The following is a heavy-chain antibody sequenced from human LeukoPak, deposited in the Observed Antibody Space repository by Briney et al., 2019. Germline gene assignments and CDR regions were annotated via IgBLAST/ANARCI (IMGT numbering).Heavy chain of an antibody. CDR3: AKGSAYADF. CDR1: GFTFSSHT. Sequence: GGSLRLSCSASGFTFSSHTMHWVRQAPGKGLEYVSAISSSGVSTYYADSVKGRFTISRDNPKNTLSLQMNSLRAEDTAVYYCAKGSAYADFWGQGTLVTVSS. CDR2: ISSSGVST. V-gene: IGHV3-64*04. D-gene: IGHD3-3*01. J-gene: IGHJ4*02.